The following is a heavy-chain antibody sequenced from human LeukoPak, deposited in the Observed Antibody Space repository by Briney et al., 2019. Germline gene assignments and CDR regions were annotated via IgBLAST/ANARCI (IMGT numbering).Heavy chain of an antibody. CDR2: ISSSSSYI. CDR3: ARVGSGSSGWPFDY. J-gene: IGHJ4*02. CDR1: GFTFSSYS. D-gene: IGHD6-19*01. V-gene: IGHV3-21*01. Sequence: GGSLRLSCAASGFTFSSYSMNWVRQAPGKGLEWVSSISSSSSYICYADSVKGRFTISRDNAKNSLYLQMNSLRAEDTAVYYCARVGSGSSGWPFDYWGQGTLVTVSS.